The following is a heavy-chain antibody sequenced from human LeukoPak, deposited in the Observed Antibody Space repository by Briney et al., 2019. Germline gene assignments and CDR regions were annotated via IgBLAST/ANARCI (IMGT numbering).Heavy chain of an antibody. CDR2: ISSSSSTI. V-gene: IGHV3-48*01. Sequence: GGSLRLSCAASGFTFSSYWMNWVRQAPGKGLEWVSYISSSSSTIYYADSVKGRFTISRDNAENSLYLQMNSLRGEDTAVYYCVREGTYYYDSSGYYLKDAFDIWGQGTRVTVSS. J-gene: IGHJ3*02. CDR1: GFTFSSYW. CDR3: VREGTYYYDSSGYYLKDAFDI. D-gene: IGHD3-22*01.